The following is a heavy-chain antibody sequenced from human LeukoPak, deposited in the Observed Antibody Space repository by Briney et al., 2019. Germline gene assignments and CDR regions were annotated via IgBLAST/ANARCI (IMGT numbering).Heavy chain of an antibody. CDR3: ARDTGIYGEGLHPKDPYGMDV. D-gene: IGHD4-17*01. J-gene: IGHJ6*02. Sequence: PSQALSLTCTVSGGSISSGDYYWSWIRQPPGKGLEWIGYIYYSGSTYYNPSLKSRVTISVDTSKNQFSLKLSSVTAADTAVYYCARDTGIYGEGLHPKDPYGMDVWGQGTTVTVSS. CDR2: IYYSGST. CDR1: GGSISSGDYY. V-gene: IGHV4-30-4*01.